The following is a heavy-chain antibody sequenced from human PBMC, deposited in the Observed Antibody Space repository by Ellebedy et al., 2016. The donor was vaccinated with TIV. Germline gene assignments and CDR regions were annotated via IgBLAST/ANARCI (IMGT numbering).Heavy chain of an antibody. J-gene: IGHJ4*02. CDR2: LYYSGST. CDR1: GGSISISTYY. D-gene: IGHD3-10*01. CDR3: AFSRSGRVFDY. Sequence: MPSETLSLTCTVSGGSISISTYYWGWIRQPPGKGLEWIGSLYYSGSTYYNPSLKSRVTISVDTSKNQFSLKLTSVTAADTAVYYCAFSRSGRVFDYWGQGTLVTVSS. V-gene: IGHV4-39*01.